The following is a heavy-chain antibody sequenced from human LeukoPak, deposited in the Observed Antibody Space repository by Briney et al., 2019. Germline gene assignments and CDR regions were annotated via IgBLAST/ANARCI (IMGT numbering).Heavy chain of an antibody. CDR1: GFTFSSYG. V-gene: IGHV3-30*02. Sequence: GGSLRLSCAASGFTFSSYGMHWVRQAPGKGLEWVAFIRYDGSNKYYADSVKGRFTISRDNSKNTLYLQMNSLRAEDTAVYYCAKRSSSNKASSPFDYWGQGTLVTVSP. J-gene: IGHJ4*02. CDR3: AKRSSSNKASSPFDY. D-gene: IGHD6-13*01. CDR2: IRYDGSNK.